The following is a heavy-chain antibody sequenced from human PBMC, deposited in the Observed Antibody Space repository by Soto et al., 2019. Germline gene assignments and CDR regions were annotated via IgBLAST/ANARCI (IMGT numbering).Heavy chain of an antibody. V-gene: IGHV3-7*01. CDR2: IKGDGSEK. J-gene: IGHJ4*02. CDR1: GFTFGSYW. CDR3: ASSLL. Sequence: EVQMVESGGGLVQPGGSLRLSCAASGFTFGSYWMYWVRQAPGKGLGWVANIKGDGSEKNYVDSVKGRFTISRDNAKNSLYLQMNSLRVEDTAVYYCASSLLRGQGTLVTVSS.